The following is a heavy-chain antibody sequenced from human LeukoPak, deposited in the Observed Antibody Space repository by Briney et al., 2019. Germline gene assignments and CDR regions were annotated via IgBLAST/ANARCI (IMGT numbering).Heavy chain of an antibody. CDR3: ARAGRITIFGVVLDYFYC. CDR1: GVSISPYY. V-gene: IGHV4-59*08. D-gene: IGHD3-3*01. Sequence: SETLSLSCAVSGVSISPYYWNVIRQPPGKGLEWIGYISDSGSTNYNPSLKSRVTISVDMSKHQFSLKLNSVTAADTAVYSWARAGRITIFGVVLDYFYCWGQGTLVTVSS. CDR2: ISDSGST. J-gene: IGHJ4*02.